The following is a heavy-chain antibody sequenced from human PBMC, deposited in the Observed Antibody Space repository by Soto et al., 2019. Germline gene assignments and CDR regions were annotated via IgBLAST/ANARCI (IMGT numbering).Heavy chain of an antibody. CDR2: ISAYNGNT. D-gene: IGHD3-22*01. Sequence: QVQLVQSGAEVKKPGASVKVSCKASGYTFSSYGISWVRQAPGQGLEWMGWISAYNGNTNYAQKLQGRVTMTTDTSTSTAYMELRSLRSDDTAVYYCARAALTMIVTNWFDPWGQGTLVTVSS. V-gene: IGHV1-18*01. J-gene: IGHJ5*02. CDR1: GYTFSSYG. CDR3: ARAALTMIVTNWFDP.